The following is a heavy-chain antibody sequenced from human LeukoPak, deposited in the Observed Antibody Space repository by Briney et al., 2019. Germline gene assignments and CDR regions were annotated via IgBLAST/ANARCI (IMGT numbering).Heavy chain of an antibody. CDR3: ARVFGRYNWFDP. CDR2: ISSSGSTI. D-gene: IGHD3-10*02. Sequence: PGGSLRLSCAASGFTFSSYEMNWVRRAPGKGLEWVSYISSSGSTIYYADSVKGRFTISRDNAKNSLYLQMNSLRAEDTAVYYCARVFGRYNWFDPWGQGTLVTVSS. J-gene: IGHJ5*02. CDR1: GFTFSSYE. V-gene: IGHV3-48*03.